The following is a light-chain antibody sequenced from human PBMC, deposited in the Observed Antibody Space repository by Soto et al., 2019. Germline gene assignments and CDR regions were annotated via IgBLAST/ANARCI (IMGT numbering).Light chain of an antibody. CDR3: MQTLHTPQLT. V-gene: IGKV2-28*01. CDR1: QSLLHSNGYNY. CDR2: LGS. Sequence: DLVMTQSALSLPVTPGEPAPISCRPSQSLLHSNGYNYLDWYLQKPGQSPRLLIYLGSSRASGVPDRFSGSGSGTDFTLKITRVEVEDVGVYYCMQTLHTPQLTFGGGTKVDIK. J-gene: IGKJ4*01.